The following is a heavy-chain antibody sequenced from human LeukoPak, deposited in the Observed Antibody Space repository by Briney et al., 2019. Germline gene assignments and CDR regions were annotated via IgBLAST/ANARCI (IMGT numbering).Heavy chain of an antibody. CDR2: ISGSGGST. Sequence: GGSLRLSCAASGFTCSSYAMSWVRQAPGKGLEWVSGISGSGGSTYYADSVKGRFTISRDNSKNTLSLQMNSLRAEDTAVYYCAKDEYSSGYIRGFDYWGQGTLVTVSS. J-gene: IGHJ4*02. D-gene: IGHD5-18*01. CDR1: GFTCSSYA. CDR3: AKDEYSSGYIRGFDY. V-gene: IGHV3-23*01.